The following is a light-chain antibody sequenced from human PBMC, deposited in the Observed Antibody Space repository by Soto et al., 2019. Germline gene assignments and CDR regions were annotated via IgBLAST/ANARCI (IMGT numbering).Light chain of an antibody. V-gene: IGLV3-21*04. CDR2: YDN. CDR3: QVWDSSTDHPGV. CDR1: NIGSKS. J-gene: IGLJ2*01. Sequence: SSELTQPPSVSVAPGKTARITCGGNNIGSKSVHWYQQKPGQAPVLVVYYDNDRPSGIPERFSGSNSGNTATLTISRVEAGDEADYSCQVWDSSTDHPGVFGGGTKVTVL.